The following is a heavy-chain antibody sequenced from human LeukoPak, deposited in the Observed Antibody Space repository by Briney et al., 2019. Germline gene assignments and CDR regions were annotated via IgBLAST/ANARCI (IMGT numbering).Heavy chain of an antibody. V-gene: IGHV3-7*01. Sequence: GGSLRLSCAASGFSFSTNWMAWVRQAPGRGLEWVGNIRGDGSAKFYGGSVKGRFTISRDNSQNTLYLQMDSLRPEDTAVYYCASSHDSSGNDWGQGTLVTVSS. CDR2: IRGDGSAK. CDR3: ASSHDSSGND. D-gene: IGHD3-22*01. J-gene: IGHJ4*02. CDR1: GFSFSTNW.